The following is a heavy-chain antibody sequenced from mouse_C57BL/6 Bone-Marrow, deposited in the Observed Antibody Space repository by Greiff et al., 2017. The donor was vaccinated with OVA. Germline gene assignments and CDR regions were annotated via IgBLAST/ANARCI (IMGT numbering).Heavy chain of an antibody. CDR1: GFSFNTYA. Sequence: EVKLQESGGGLVQPKGSLKLSCAASGFSFNTYAMNWVRQAPGKGLEWVARIRSKSNNYATYYADSVKDRFTISRDDSESMLYLQMNNLKTEDTAMYYCVRHDDGYPYAMDYWGQGTSVTVSS. CDR2: IRSKSNNYAT. V-gene: IGHV10-1*01. CDR3: VRHDDGYPYAMDY. J-gene: IGHJ4*01. D-gene: IGHD2-3*01.